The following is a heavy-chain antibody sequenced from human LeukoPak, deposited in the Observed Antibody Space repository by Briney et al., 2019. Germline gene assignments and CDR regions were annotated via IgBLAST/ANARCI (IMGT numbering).Heavy chain of an antibody. J-gene: IGHJ5*02. Sequence: SETLSLTCTVSGGSISSYYWSWIRQPPGKGLEWIGYIYTSGSTNYIPSLKSRVTISVDTSKNQFSLKLSSVTAADTAVYYCARGGYYDFWSGQASKFDPWGQGTLVTVSS. V-gene: IGHV4-4*09. CDR3: ARGGYYDFWSGQASKFDP. CDR1: GGSISSYY. D-gene: IGHD3-3*01. CDR2: IYTSGST.